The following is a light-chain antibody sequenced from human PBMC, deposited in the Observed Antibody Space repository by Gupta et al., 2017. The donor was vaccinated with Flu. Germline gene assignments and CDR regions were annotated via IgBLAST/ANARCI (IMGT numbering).Light chain of an antibody. CDR3: QHYYSSPYT. CDR1: QNIVYNSNNKNY. J-gene: IGKJ2*01. V-gene: IGKV4-1*01. CDR2: WAA. Sequence: NCKSSQNIVYNSNNKNYLTWYQQKPGQPPKLLIYWAATRASGVPDRFSGSGSVTDFTLTISSLQAEDVAVYYCQHYYSSPYTFGQGTKVEIK.